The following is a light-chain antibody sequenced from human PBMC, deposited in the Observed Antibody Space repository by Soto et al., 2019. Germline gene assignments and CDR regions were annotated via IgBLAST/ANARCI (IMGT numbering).Light chain of an antibody. Sequence: QSVLTQPASESGSPGQSITISCTGTSSDVGGYNYVSWYQQHPGKAPKLMIYDVSNRPSGVSNRFSGSKSGNTASLTISGLQAEDEADYYCSSYTSSSTFYVFGTGTKVTVL. J-gene: IGLJ1*01. CDR1: SSDVGGYNY. CDR3: SSYTSSSTFYV. V-gene: IGLV2-14*01. CDR2: DVS.